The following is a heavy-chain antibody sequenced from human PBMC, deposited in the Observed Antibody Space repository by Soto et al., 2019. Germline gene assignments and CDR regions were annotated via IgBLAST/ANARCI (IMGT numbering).Heavy chain of an antibody. CDR3: AKDEGHIVVVPGGY. J-gene: IGHJ4*02. D-gene: IGHD2-2*01. V-gene: IGHV3-23*01. CDR1: GFTFSSYA. Sequence: EVQLLESGGGLVQPWGSLRLSCAASGFTFSSYAMSWVRQAPGKGLEWVSAISGSGGSTYYADSVKGRFTISRDNSKNTLYLQMNSLRAEDTAVYYCAKDEGHIVVVPGGYWGQGTLVTVSS. CDR2: ISGSGGST.